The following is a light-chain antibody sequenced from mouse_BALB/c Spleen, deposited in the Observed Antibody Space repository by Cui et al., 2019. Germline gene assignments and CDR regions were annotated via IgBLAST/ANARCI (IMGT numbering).Light chain of an antibody. V-gene: IGKV4-78*01. CDR1: SSVSSSS. CDR3: QEYSGYPYT. CDR2: STS. Sequence: QIVLTQSPAIMSASPGETVIMTFSARSSVSSSSLYWYQQEPGSYPKLWIYSTSNLASGVPARFSGSGSGTSYSLTISSMEAEDAANFYCQEYSGYPYTFGGGTKLEIK. J-gene: IGKJ2*01.